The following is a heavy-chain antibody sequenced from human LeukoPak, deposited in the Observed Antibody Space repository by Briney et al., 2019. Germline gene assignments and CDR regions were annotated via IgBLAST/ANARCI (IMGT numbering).Heavy chain of an antibody. J-gene: IGHJ6*02. CDR3: ARGRPGITMVRGVIRYVMDV. CDR1: GGSFSGYY. D-gene: IGHD3-10*01. CDR2: INHSGST. V-gene: IGHV4-34*01. Sequence: PSETLSLTCAVYGGSFSGYYWSWIRQPPGKGLEWIGEINHSGSTNYNPSLKSRVTISVDTSKNRFSLKLSSVTAADTAVYYCARGRPGITMVRGVIRYVMDVWGQGTTVTVSS.